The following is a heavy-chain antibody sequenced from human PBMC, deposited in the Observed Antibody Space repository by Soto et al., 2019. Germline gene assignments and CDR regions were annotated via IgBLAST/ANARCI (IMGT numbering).Heavy chain of an antibody. V-gene: IGHV3-30*18. CDR1: GFTFSSYG. Sequence: QVQLVESGGGVVQPGRSLRLSCAASGFTFSSYGMHWVRQAPGKGLEWGAVISYDGSNKYYADSVKGRFTISRDNSKNTLYLQMNSLRAEDTAVYYCAKDRTMIVVVNPLDYWGQGTLVTVSS. CDR2: ISYDGSNK. J-gene: IGHJ4*02. CDR3: AKDRTMIVVVNPLDY. D-gene: IGHD3-22*01.